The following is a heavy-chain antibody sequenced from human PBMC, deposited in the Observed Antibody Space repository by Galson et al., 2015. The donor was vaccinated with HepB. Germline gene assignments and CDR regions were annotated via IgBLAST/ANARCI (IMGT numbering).Heavy chain of an antibody. CDR2: ISSSGSYI. D-gene: IGHD5-24*01. CDR1: GLDFFTIS. Sequence: SLRLSCAVSGLDFFTISMDWVRQAPGMGLEWVAFISSSGSYIQYADSVKGRFTISRDNGKNSPYLQMDSLRGEDTAVYYCASIRDGYNRGDYWGQGSLVTVSS. V-gene: IGHV3-21*01. CDR3: ASIRDGYNRGDY. J-gene: IGHJ4*02.